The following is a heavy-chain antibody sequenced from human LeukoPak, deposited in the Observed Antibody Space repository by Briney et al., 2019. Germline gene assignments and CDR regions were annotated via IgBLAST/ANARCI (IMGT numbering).Heavy chain of an antibody. CDR3: AKDCSSTSCFWGY. V-gene: IGHV3-30*02. Sequence: GGSLRLSCAASGFTFSSYGMHWVRQAPGKGLEWVAFIRYDGSNKYYADSVKGRFTVSRDNSKNTLYLQMNSLRAEDTAVYYCAKDCSSTSCFWGYWGQGTLVTVSS. J-gene: IGHJ4*02. CDR1: GFTFSSYG. CDR2: IRYDGSNK. D-gene: IGHD2-2*01.